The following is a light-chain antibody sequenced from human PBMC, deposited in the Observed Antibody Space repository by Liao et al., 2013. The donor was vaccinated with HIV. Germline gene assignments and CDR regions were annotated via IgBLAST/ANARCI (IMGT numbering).Light chain of an antibody. CDR1: NIGSKS. V-gene: IGLV3-21*01. CDR2: YDS. Sequence: SYVLTQPPSVSVAPRKTASITCGGKNIGSKSVHWYQQKPGQAPVLVIYYDSDRPSGIPERFSGSNSGNTATLTISRVEVGDEADYYCQVWDTTSDHPRVFGGGTKLTVL. J-gene: IGLJ3*02. CDR3: QVWDTTSDHPRV.